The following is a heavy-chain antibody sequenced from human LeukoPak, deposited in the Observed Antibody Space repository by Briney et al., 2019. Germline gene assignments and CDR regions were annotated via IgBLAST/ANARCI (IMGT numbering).Heavy chain of an antibody. V-gene: IGHV2-5*02. CDR3: AHRPNSARGRCFDY. J-gene: IGHJ4*02. D-gene: IGHD3-16*01. CDR2: IYWDGDK. Sequence: SGPTLVNPTQTLTLTCTFSGFSLSRSGVGVGWIRQPPGKALVWLALIYWDGDKRYSPSLESRLTISKDTSKNQVVLTMTNMDPVDTATYYCAHRPNSARGRCFDYWGQGTLVTVSS. CDR1: GFSLSRSGVG.